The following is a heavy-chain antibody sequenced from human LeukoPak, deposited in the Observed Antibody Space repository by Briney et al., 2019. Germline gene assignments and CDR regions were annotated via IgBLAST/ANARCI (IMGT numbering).Heavy chain of an antibody. CDR1: GYSISSGYY. CDR2: IYHSGST. Sequence: PSETLSLTCTVSGYSISSGYYWGWIRQPPGKGLEWIGSIYHSGSTYYNPSLKSRVTISVDTSKNQFSLKLSSGTAADAAVYYCARDRSWLRFVDYWGQGTLVTVSS. CDR3: ARDRSWLRFVDY. V-gene: IGHV4-38-2*02. J-gene: IGHJ4*02. D-gene: IGHD5-12*01.